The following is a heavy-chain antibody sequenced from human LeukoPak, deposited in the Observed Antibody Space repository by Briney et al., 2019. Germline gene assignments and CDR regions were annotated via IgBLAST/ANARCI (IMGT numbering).Heavy chain of an antibody. CDR1: VGSIISYY. V-gene: IGHV4-4*07. D-gene: IGHD3-10*01. CDR2: IYTSRST. CDR3: ARAVGSGSFQTYYYYMDV. Sequence: PSETLSLTCTVPVGSIISYYWSWIPQPAGKGLELIGRIYTSRSTNYNPSLKSRVTMSVDTSKHQFSMKLSSVTAADTAVYYCARAVGSGSFQTYYYYMDVWGKGTTVTISS. J-gene: IGHJ6*03.